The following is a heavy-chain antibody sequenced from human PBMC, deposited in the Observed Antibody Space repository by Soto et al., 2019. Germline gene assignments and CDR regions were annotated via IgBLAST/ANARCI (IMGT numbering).Heavy chain of an antibody. CDR3: AKPKIDTVTTEYYFDY. D-gene: IGHD4-17*01. CDR2: ISGSGGST. CDR1: GFTFSSYA. Sequence: EVQLLESGGGLVQPGGSLRLSCAASGFTFSSYAMSWVRQAPGKGLEWVSAISGSGGSTYYADSVKGRFTISRDNSKNTLYLQMNSLRAEDTAVYYCAKPKIDTVTTEYYFDYWGQGTLVTVSS. J-gene: IGHJ4*02. V-gene: IGHV3-23*01.